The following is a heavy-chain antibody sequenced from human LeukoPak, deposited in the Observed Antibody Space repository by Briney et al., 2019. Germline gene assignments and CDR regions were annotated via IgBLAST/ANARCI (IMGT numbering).Heavy chain of an antibody. V-gene: IGHV1-3*01. CDR3: VSYSGYEYYFDY. CDR2: INAGNGNT. Sequence: ASVKVSCKASGYTFTSYAMHWVRQAPGQRLEWMGWINAGNGNTKYSQKFQGRVTITRDTSASTAYMELSSLRSEDTAVYYCVSYSGYEYYFDYWGQGTLVTVSS. J-gene: IGHJ4*02. D-gene: IGHD5-12*01. CDR1: GYTFTSYA.